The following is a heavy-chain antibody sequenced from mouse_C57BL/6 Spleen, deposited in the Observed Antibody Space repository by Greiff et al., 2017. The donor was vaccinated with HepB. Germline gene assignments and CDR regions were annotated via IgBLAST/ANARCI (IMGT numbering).Heavy chain of an antibody. CDR3: ARPDYYGSSYPAWFAY. CDR2: IDPKSGGT. Sequence: QVQLQQPGAELVKPGASVKLSCKASGYTFTSYWMHWVKQRPGRGLEWIGRIDPKSGGTKYNEKFKSKATLPVDKPSSTAYMQLSSLTAEDSAVYYCARPDYYGSSYPAWFAYWGQGTLVTVSA. J-gene: IGHJ3*01. V-gene: IGHV1-72*01. D-gene: IGHD1-1*01. CDR1: GYTFTSYW.